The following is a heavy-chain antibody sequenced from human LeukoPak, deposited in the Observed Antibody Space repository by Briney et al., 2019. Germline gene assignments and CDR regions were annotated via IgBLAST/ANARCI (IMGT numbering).Heavy chain of an antibody. CDR3: AREFEPDYFDY. CDR2: ISSSGLYI. CDR1: GFTFSCYT. V-gene: IGHV3-21*01. Sequence: GGSLRLSCTVSGFTFSCYTMHCVRQAPGKGLEWVSSISSSGLYIYFADSLKGRFTISRDNAKNSLYLQVNSLRAEDTAVYYGAREFEPDYFDYWGQGTLVTVSS. D-gene: IGHD1-14*01. J-gene: IGHJ4*02.